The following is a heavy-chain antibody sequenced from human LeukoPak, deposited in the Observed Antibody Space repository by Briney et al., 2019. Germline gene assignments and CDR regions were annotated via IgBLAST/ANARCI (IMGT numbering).Heavy chain of an antibody. CDR3: ARGYDLRFMKARGAFDI. V-gene: IGHV4-34*01. CDR2: INHSGST. Sequence: KPSETLSLTCAVYGGSFSGYYWSWIRQPPGKGLEWIGEINHSGSTNYNPSLKSRVTISVDTSKNQFSLKLSSVTAADTAVYYCARGYDLRFMKARGAFDIWGQGTMVTVSS. CDR1: GGSFSGYY. J-gene: IGHJ3*02. D-gene: IGHD4-17*01.